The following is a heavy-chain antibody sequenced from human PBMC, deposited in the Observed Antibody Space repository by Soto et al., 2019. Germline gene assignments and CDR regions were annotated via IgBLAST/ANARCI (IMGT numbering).Heavy chain of an antibody. J-gene: IGHJ4*02. V-gene: IGHV2-5*02. D-gene: IGHD3-3*01. Sequence: QITLNESGPTPVKPRQTLTLTCTFSGFSLTTSGVGVGWIRQSPGKAPEWLALTYWDDDKRYSPSLKSRLTITKDTSKNQVVQTMADLDPADTATYYCAHRVLRTVFGLVTTTAIYFDSWGQGTPVAVSS. CDR1: GFSLTTSGVG. CDR3: AHRVLRTVFGLVTTTAIYFDS. CDR2: TYWDDDK.